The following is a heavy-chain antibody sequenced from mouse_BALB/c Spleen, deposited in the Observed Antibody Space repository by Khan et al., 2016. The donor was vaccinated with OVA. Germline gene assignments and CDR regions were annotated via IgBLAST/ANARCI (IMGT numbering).Heavy chain of an antibody. J-gene: IGHJ1*01. CDR1: GFTFSSYA. Sequence: EVELVESGGGLVKPGGSLKLSCAASGFTFSSYAMSWVRQTPEKSLEWVASINSGGSAYSLASMQGRFTISRDNARHILYLQMSSLRSDDTAMYYCGRGHFYSTTYDDWYFDVRGAGTTLTVSS. V-gene: IGHV5-6-5*01. D-gene: IGHD1-1*01. CDR2: INSGGSA. CDR3: GRGHFYSTTYDDWYFDV.